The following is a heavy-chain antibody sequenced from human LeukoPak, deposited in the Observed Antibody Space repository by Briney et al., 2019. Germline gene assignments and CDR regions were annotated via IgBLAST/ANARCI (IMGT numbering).Heavy chain of an antibody. CDR1: GFTFSAFG. Sequence: GGSLRLSCAASGFTFSAFGMHWVRQAPGKGLEWVAVISYDGSYEYLAESVKGRFTISRDDSKNTLYLQINSLRAEDTSMYYCAKEENTAANSWGQGTLVSVSS. CDR2: ISYDGSYE. D-gene: IGHD2-2*01. J-gene: IGHJ4*02. CDR3: AKEENTAANS. V-gene: IGHV3-30*18.